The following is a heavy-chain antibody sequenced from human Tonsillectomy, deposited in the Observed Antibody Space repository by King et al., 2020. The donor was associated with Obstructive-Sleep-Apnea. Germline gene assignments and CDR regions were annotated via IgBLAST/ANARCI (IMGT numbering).Heavy chain of an antibody. V-gene: IGHV4-34*04. D-gene: IGHD6-13*01. J-gene: IGHJ5*02. Sequence: VQLQQWGAGLLKPSETLSLTCAVYGGSFRDYYWSWIRQPPGKGLEWIGEINHSVCTTNNPTLKSRGTISADTSNNQFSLNLSSVTAADTAVYYCARGSGAAAVNWFDPWGQGTLVTVSS. CDR2: INHSVCT. CDR1: GGSFRDYY. CDR3: ARGSGAAAVNWFDP.